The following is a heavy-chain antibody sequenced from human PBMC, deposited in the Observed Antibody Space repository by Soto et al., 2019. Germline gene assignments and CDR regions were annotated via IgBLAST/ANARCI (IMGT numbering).Heavy chain of an antibody. V-gene: IGHV1-46*01. CDR1: GYTFTSYY. Sequence: ASVKVSCKASGYTFTSYYMHWVRQAPGQGLEWMGIINPSGGSTSYAQKFQGRVTMTRDTSTSTVYMELSSLRSEDTAVYYCARGYYYDSSGYRTREGGYFDYWGQGTLVTVSS. D-gene: IGHD3-22*01. J-gene: IGHJ4*02. CDR3: ARGYYYDSSGYRTREGGYFDY. CDR2: INPSGGST.